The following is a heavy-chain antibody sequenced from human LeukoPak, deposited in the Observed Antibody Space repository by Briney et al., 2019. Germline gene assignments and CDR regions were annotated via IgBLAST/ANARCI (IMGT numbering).Heavy chain of an antibody. V-gene: IGHV1-69*06. CDR1: GGTFSSYA. CDR2: IIPIFGTA. Sequence: GASVKVSCKASGGTFSSYAISWVRQAPGQGLEWMGGIIPIFGTANYAQKFQGRVTITADKSTSTAYMELSSLRSEDTAVYYCARKAAVPGGTAIDDYYYMDVWGKGTTVTVSS. CDR3: ARKAAVPGGTAIDDYYYMDV. D-gene: IGHD5-18*01. J-gene: IGHJ6*03.